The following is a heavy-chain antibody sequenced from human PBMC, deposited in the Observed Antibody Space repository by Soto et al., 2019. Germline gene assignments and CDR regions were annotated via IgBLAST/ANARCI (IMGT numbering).Heavy chain of an antibody. J-gene: IGHJ6*02. Sequence: EVQLVESGGGLVKPGGSLRLSCAASGFTFISYSMNWVRQAPGKGLEWVSSISSSSSYIYYADSVKGRFTISRDNAKNSLYLQMNSLRAEDTAVYYCARGRGAAGTDSVQYYDMDVWGQGTTVTVSS. V-gene: IGHV3-21*01. CDR1: GFTFISYS. CDR3: ARGRGAAGTDSVQYYDMDV. D-gene: IGHD6-13*01. CDR2: ISSSSSYI.